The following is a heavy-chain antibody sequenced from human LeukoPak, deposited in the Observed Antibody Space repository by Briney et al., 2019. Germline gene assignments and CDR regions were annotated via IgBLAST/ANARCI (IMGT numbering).Heavy chain of an antibody. CDR2: MNPNSGNT. D-gene: IGHD3-16*01. V-gene: IGHV1-8*01. Sequence: ASVRVSCKASGYTFTSYDINWVRQAPGQGLEWMGWMNPNSGNTGYAQKFQGRVTMTRNTSISTAYMELSSLRSEDTAVYYCARGLGGVNWFDPWGQGTLVTVSS. CDR1: GYTFTSYD. J-gene: IGHJ5*02. CDR3: ARGLGGVNWFDP.